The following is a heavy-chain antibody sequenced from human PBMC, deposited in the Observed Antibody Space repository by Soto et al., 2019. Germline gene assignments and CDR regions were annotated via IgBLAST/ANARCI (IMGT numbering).Heavy chain of an antibody. V-gene: IGHV4-39*01. CDR2: IYYSGST. J-gene: IGHJ5*02. CDR1: GGSISSSSYY. D-gene: IGHD3-22*01. Sequence: SETLSLTCTVSGGSISSSSYYWGWIRQPPGKGLEWIGSIYYSGSTYYSPSLKSRVTISVDTSKNQFSLKLNSVTAADTAVYYCARVGPWVPYYYDSSPYTFENWFDPWGQGTLVTVSS. CDR3: ARVGPWVPYYYDSSPYTFENWFDP.